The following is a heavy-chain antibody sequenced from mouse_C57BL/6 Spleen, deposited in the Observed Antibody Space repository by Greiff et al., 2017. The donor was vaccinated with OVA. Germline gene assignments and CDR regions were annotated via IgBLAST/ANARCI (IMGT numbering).Heavy chain of an antibody. CDR2: IDPSDSYT. Sequence: QVQLQQSGAELVRPGTSVKLSCKASGYTFTSYWMHWVKQRPGQGLEWIGVIDPSDSYTNYNQKFKGKATLTVDTSSSTAYMQLSSLTSEDSAVYYCARDPYYYGSSFFDSWGQGTTLTVSS. V-gene: IGHV1-59*01. CDR3: ARDPYYYGSSFFDS. CDR1: GYTFTSYW. J-gene: IGHJ2*01. D-gene: IGHD1-1*01.